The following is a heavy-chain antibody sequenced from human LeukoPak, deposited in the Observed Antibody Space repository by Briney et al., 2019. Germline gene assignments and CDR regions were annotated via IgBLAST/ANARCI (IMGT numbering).Heavy chain of an antibody. Sequence: GGSLRLSCAASGFTFSSYSMNWVRQAPGKGLEWVSGIGSDVRTHYADSVKGRFTISRDNSKNTMYLQMNSLRAEDTAVYYCAKDILGWSFGYWGLGTLVTVSS. J-gene: IGHJ4*02. CDR1: GFTFSSYS. CDR3: AKDILGWSFGY. CDR2: IGSDVRT. D-gene: IGHD4-23*01. V-gene: IGHV3-23*01.